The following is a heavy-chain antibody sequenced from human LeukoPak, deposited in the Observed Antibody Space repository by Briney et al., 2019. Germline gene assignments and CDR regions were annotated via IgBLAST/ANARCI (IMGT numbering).Heavy chain of an antibody. J-gene: IGHJ4*02. CDR1: GYTFTDLTEYY. V-gene: IGHV1-2*02. CDR3: VRRLGGSSEGYEF. D-gene: IGHD1-26*01. Sequence: GASVKVSCRASGYTFTDLTEYYIHWVRQAPGQGLVWMGWINPNNGGTKYAQKFQGRVTMTRDMSMNTAYMELSSLTSDDTAVYYCVRRLGGSSEGYEFWGQGPLVTVSS. CDR2: INPNNGGT.